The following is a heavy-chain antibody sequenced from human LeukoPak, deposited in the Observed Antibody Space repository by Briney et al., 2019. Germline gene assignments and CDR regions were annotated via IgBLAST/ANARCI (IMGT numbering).Heavy chain of an antibody. CDR2: IHRNGETT. J-gene: IGHJ3*02. CDR1: AFRFSSFA. CDR3: AKDPNGDYVGAFDS. D-gene: IGHD4-17*01. Sequence: PGGSLRLSCAASAFRFSSFAMTWVRQAPGKGLEWVSGIHRNGETTYYADSVKGRFTISRDNSRELLYLQMNSLRVEDTAVYYCAKDPNGDYVGAFDSWGQGTMVTVSS. V-gene: IGHV3-23*01.